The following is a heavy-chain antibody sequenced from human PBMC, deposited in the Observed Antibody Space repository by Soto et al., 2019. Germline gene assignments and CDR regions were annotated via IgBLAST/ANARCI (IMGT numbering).Heavy chain of an antibody. D-gene: IGHD3-22*01. CDR1: VFRFSSYS. CDR2: ITATGDRT. J-gene: IGHJ4*02. Sequence: CLRLSWVSSVFRFSSYSMSWVRQTPGKGLEWVAAITATGDRTYYADSVTGRFTISRYNSKKTHYLQMTSLRAEDTAMYYCATMNGYFEYWGQATPVTVS. V-gene: IGHV3-23*01. CDR3: ATMNGYFEY.